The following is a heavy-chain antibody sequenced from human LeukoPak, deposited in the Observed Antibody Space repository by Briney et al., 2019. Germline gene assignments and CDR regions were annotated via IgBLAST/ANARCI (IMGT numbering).Heavy chain of an antibody. J-gene: IGHJ5*02. CDR3: AGDRLVQLLDNWFDP. CDR2: ISYDGSNK. CDR1: GFTFSSYA. D-gene: IGHD2-2*01. V-gene: IGHV3-30*04. Sequence: PGGSLRLSCAASGFTFSSYAMHWVRQAPGKGLEWVAVISYDGSNKYYADSVKGRFTISRDNSKNTLYLQMNSLRAEDTAVYYCAGDRLVQLLDNWFDPWGQGTLVTVSS.